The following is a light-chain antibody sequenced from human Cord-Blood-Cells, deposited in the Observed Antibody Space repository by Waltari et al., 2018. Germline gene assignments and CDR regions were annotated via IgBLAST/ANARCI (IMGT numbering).Light chain of an antibody. CDR2: WAS. Sequence: DIVMTQYPDSLAVSLGERATINCKSSQSVLYSSNNKNYLAWYQQKPGQPPKLLIYWASTRESGVPDRFSGSGSGTDFTLTISRLQAEDVAVYYCQQYYSTPTFGGGTKVEIK. J-gene: IGKJ4*01. CDR1: QSVLYSSNNKNY. V-gene: IGKV4-1*01. CDR3: QQYYSTPT.